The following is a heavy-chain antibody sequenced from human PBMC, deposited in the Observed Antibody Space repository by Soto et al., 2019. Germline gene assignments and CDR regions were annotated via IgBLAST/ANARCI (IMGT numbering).Heavy chain of an antibody. J-gene: IGHJ4*02. Sequence: QVRLAESGGGVVQPGGSLRLSCAASGFRFSDYGMHWVRQAPGKGLEWVAVISYDGSYEYYADSVKGRFTISRDNSKNTVFLQMTSVREEDTAVFYCARGDKARDGSDLWGLGTLGTVSS. V-gene: IGHV3-30*03. CDR2: ISYDGSYE. CDR1: GFRFSDYG. D-gene: IGHD5-12*01. CDR3: ARGDKARDGSDL.